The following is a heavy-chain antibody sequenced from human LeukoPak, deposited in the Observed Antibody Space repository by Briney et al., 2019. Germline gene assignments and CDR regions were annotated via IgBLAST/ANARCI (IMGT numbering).Heavy chain of an antibody. J-gene: IGHJ4*02. CDR3: ARDPPRITGIAVADNY. CDR2: ISAYNGNT. Sequence: ASVKVSCKASGYTFTSYGISWVRQAPGQGLEWMGWISAYNGNTKYAQKFQGRVTMTTDTSTSTAYMELRSLRSDDTAVYYCARDPPRITGIAVADNYWGQGTLVTVSS. CDR1: GYTFTSYG. V-gene: IGHV1-18*01. D-gene: IGHD6-19*01.